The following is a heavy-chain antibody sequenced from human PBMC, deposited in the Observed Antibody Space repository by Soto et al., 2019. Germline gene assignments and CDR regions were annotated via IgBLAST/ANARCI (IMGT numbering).Heavy chain of an antibody. J-gene: IGHJ4*02. D-gene: IGHD1-1*01. Sequence: QVHLVQSGAEVKKPGASVKVSCKGSGYDFTTYGITWVRQAPGQGPEWMAWISAHNGNTDYAQKLPGRVTVTRDTSTSTACLAPRSLRSADTAMQCCARGRYGDYWGQGTLVTVAS. V-gene: IGHV1-18*01. CDR3: ARGRYGDY. CDR2: ISAHNGNT. CDR1: GYDFTTYG.